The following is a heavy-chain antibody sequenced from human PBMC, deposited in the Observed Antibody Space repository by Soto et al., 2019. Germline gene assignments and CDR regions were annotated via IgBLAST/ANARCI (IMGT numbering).Heavy chain of an antibody. J-gene: IGHJ6*02. CDR1: GFTFTSSA. Sequence: GASVKVSCKASGFTFTSSAVQWVRQARGQRLEWIGWIVVGSGNTNYAQKFQERVTITRDMSTSTAYMELSSPRSEDTAVYYCAAEGCSSTSCYGDYYGMDVWGQGTTVTVSS. CDR3: AAEGCSSTSCYGDYYGMDV. D-gene: IGHD2-2*01. CDR2: IVVGSGNT. V-gene: IGHV1-58*01.